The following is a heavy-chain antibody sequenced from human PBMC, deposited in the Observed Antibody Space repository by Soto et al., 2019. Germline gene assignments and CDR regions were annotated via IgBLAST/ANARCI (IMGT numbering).Heavy chain of an antibody. V-gene: IGHV1-46*01. CDR2: INPSGGST. CDR1: GYTFTSYY. J-gene: IGHJ4*02. Sequence: QVQLVQSGAEVKKPGASVKVSCKASGYTFTSYYMHWVRQAPGQGLEWMGIINPSGGSTSYAQKFQGRVTMTRDTSTSTVYMELSSLRSEDTAVYYCARDLGVTAMDTKGDYWGQGTLVTVSS. CDR3: ARDLGVTAMDTKGDY. D-gene: IGHD5-18*01.